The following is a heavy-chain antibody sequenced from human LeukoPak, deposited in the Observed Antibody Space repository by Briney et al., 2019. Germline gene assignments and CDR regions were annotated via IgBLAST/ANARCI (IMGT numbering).Heavy chain of an antibody. CDR3: TTAVGGLPHFDY. D-gene: IGHD1-26*01. CDR1: GFTVSSNY. J-gene: IGHJ4*02. V-gene: IGHV3-23*01. CDR2: ISGSGGST. Sequence: GGSLRLSCAASGFTVSSNYMGWVRQAPGKGLEWVSAISGSGGSTYYADSVKGRFTISRDNSKNTLYLQMNSLKTEDTAVYYCTTAVGGLPHFDYWGQGTLVTVSS.